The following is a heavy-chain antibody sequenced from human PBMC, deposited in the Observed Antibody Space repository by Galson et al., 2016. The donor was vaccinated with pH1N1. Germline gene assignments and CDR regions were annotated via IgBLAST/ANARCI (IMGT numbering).Heavy chain of an antibody. J-gene: IGHJ4*02. CDR1: GFSLSTSGMC. D-gene: IGHD3-10*01. CDR2: IDWEDDK. CDR3: ARTRGGFGDYVY. Sequence: PALVKPTQTLTLTRTFSGFSLSTSGMCVSWIRQPPGKALEWLARIDWEDDKYYSTSLKTRLTISKDTSKNQVVLTMTNMDPVDTATYFCARTRGGFGDYVYWGQGTLVTVSS. V-gene: IGHV2-70*11.